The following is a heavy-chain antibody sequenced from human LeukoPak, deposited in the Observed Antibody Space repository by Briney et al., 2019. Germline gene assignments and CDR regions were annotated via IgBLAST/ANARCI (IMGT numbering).Heavy chain of an antibody. CDR2: INHSGST. J-gene: IGHJ5*02. D-gene: IGHD3-3*01. V-gene: IGHV4-34*01. CDR1: GGSFSGYY. Sequence: SETLSLTCAVYGGSFSGYYWSWIRQPPGKGLEWIGEINHSGSTNYNPSLKSRVTISVDTSKNQFSLKLSSMTAADTAVYYCARGPRGYYATGWFDPWGQGTLVTVSS. CDR3: ARGPRGYYATGWFDP.